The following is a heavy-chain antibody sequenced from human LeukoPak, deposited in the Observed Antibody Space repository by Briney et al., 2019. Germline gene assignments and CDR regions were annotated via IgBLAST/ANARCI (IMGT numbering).Heavy chain of an antibody. J-gene: IGHJ4*02. CDR2: INGNNVGT. V-gene: IGHV3-43*02. CDR3: AKEAQDLSLDY. D-gene: IGHD2-15*01. Sequence: GGSLRLSCAASGFTFDDYAMHWVRQTPGKGLEWVSLINGNNVGTSYADSVKGRFTISRDNSKNSLYLQMNSLRTEDTALYYCAKEAQDLSLDYWGQGTLVTVSS. CDR1: GFTFDDYA.